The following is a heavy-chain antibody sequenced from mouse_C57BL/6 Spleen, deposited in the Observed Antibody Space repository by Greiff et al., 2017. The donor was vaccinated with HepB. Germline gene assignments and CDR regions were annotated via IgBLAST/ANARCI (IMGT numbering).Heavy chain of an antibody. V-gene: IGHV14-3*01. D-gene: IGHD2-3*01. J-gene: IGHJ4*01. CDR1: GFNIKNTY. Sequence: VQLQQSVAELVRPGASVKLSCTASGFNIKNTYMPWVKQRPEQGLEWIGRIDPANGNTKYAPKFQGKATITADKSSNTAYLQLSSLTSEDTAIYYCAAICDGYYHAMDYWGQGTSVTVSS. CDR3: AAICDGYYHAMDY. CDR2: IDPANGNT.